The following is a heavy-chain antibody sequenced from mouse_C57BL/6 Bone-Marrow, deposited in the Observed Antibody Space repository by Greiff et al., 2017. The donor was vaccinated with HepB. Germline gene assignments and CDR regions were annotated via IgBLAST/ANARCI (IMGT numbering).Heavy chain of an antibody. CDR3: TRSDDGYYRYWFAY. D-gene: IGHD2-3*01. J-gene: IGHJ3*01. CDR2: IDPETGGT. Sequence: VKLMESGAELVRPGASVTLSCKASGYTFTDYEMHWVKQTPVHGLEWIGAIDPETGGTAYNQKFTGKAILTADKSSSTAYRELRSLTSEDSAVYYCTRSDDGYYRYWFAYWGQGTLVTVSA. CDR1: GYTFTDYE. V-gene: IGHV1-15*01.